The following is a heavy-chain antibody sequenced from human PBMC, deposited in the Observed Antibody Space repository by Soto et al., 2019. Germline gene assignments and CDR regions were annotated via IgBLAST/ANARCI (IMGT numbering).Heavy chain of an antibody. J-gene: IGHJ6*02. D-gene: IGHD1-26*01. CDR2: IIPIFGTA. CDR3: ARHPVSGSYAYYYGMDV. V-gene: IGHV1-69*12. CDR1: GGTFSSYA. Sequence: VQLVQSGAEVKKPGSSVKVSCKASGGTFSSYAISWVRQAPGQGPEWMGGIIPIFGTADYAQKFQGRVTITADEFTSTAYMELSSLSSEDTAVYYCARHPVSGSYAYYYGMDVWGQGTTVTVSS.